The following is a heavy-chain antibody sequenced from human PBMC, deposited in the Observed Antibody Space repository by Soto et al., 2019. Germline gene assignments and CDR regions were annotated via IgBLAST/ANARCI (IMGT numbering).Heavy chain of an antibody. V-gene: IGHV1-69*13. J-gene: IGHJ6*02. CDR1: GYTFTSYA. CDR3: ALSGYSSGWYGPLYYYYGMDV. CDR2: IIPIFGTA. D-gene: IGHD6-19*01. Sequence: SVKVSCKASGYTFTSYAISWARQAPGQGLEWMGGIIPIFGTANYAQKFQGRVTITADESTSTAYMELSSLRSEDTAVYYCALSGYSSGWYGPLYYYYGMDVWGQGTTVTVSS.